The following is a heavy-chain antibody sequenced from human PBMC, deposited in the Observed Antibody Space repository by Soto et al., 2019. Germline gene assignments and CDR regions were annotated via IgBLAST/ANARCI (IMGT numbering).Heavy chain of an antibody. Sequence: EVQLVESGGGLVQPGGSLRLSCAASGFTFSSYWMSWVRQAPGKGLEWVAHIKQDGSEKYYVDSVKGRFTISRDNAKNSLYLQMNSLRAEDTAVYYCARDHPAKSNYYYYYGMDVWGQGTTVTVSS. J-gene: IGHJ6*02. CDR1: GFTFSSYW. V-gene: IGHV3-7*03. CDR2: IKQDGSEK. CDR3: ARDHPAKSNYYYYYGMDV.